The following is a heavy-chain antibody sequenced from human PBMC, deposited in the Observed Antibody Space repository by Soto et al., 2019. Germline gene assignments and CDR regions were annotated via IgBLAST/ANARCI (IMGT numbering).Heavy chain of an antibody. CDR3: ARELRSYYYYYGMDV. V-gene: IGHV4-30-2*01. J-gene: IGHJ6*02. Sequence: PSETLSLTCAVSGGSISSGGYSWSWIRQPPGKGLEWIGYIYHSGYTYYNPSLKSRVTISVDTSKNQFSLKLSSVTAADTAVYYCARELRSYYYYYGMDVWGQGTTVTVS. CDR2: IYHSGYT. CDR1: GGSISSGGYS. D-gene: IGHD2-8*01.